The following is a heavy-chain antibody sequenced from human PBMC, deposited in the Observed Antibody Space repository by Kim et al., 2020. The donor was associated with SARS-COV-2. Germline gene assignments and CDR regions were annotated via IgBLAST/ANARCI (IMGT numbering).Heavy chain of an antibody. J-gene: IGHJ5*02. D-gene: IGHD1-7*01. Sequence: KGRFTISRDNSKNQLYLQMNSLRAEDTAVYYCAKDTLRGELPRFLGWFDPWGQGTLVTVSS. CDR3: AKDTLRGELPRFLGWFDP. V-gene: IGHV3-23*01.